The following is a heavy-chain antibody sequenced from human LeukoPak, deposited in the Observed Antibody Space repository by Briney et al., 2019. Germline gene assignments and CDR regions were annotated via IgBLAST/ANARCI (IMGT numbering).Heavy chain of an antibody. CDR2: FDPEDGET. Sequence: WASVKVSCKVSGYTLTELSMHWVRQAPGKGLEWMGGFDPEDGETIYAQKFQGRVTMTEDTSTDTAYMELSSLRSEDTAVYYCANLYYDILTGPYGMDVWGQGTTVTVSS. J-gene: IGHJ6*02. CDR3: ANLYYDILTGPYGMDV. D-gene: IGHD3-9*01. V-gene: IGHV1-24*01. CDR1: GYTLTELS.